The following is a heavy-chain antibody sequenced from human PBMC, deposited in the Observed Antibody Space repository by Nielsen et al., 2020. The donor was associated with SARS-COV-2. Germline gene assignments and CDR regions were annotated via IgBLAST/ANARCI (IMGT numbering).Heavy chain of an antibody. J-gene: IGHJ3*02. D-gene: IGHD2-15*01. Sequence: WIRQPPGKGLEYVSAINANGGSTYYADSVKGRFTISRDNSKNTLYLQMNSLRAEDTAVYYCARDLGYCSGGSCPPEAFDIWGQGTMVTVSS. V-gene: IGHV3-64*04. CDR2: INANGGST. CDR3: ARDLGYCSGGSCPPEAFDI.